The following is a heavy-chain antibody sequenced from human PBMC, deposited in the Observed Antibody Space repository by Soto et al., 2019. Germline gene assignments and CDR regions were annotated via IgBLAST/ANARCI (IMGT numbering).Heavy chain of an antibody. J-gene: IGHJ2*01. V-gene: IGHV4-39*01. CDR1: GGSISSSSYY. Sequence: SETLSLTCTVSGGSISSSSYYWGWIRQPPGKGLEWIGSIYYSGSTYYNPSLKSRVTISVDTSKNQFSLKLSSVTAADTAVYYCARCNSYDSSGYYYWYFDLWGRGTLVTVSS. CDR2: IYYSGST. CDR3: ARCNSYDSSGYYYWYFDL. D-gene: IGHD3-22*01.